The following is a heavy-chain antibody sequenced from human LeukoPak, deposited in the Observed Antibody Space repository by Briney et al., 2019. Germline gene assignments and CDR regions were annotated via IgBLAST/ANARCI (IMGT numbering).Heavy chain of an antibody. CDR2: INHSGST. CDR1: GGSFSGYY. J-gene: IGHJ4*02. CDR3: ARGWLYGSGSPLVS. V-gene: IGHV4-34*01. D-gene: IGHD3-10*01. Sequence: SETLSLTCAVYGGSFSGYYWSWIRQPPGKGLEWIGEINHSGSTNCNPSLKSRVTISVDTSKNQFSLKLSSVTAADTAVYYCARGWLYGSGSPLVSWGQGTLVTVSS.